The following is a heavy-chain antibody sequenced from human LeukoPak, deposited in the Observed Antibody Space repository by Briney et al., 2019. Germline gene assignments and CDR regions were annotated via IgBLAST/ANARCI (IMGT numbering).Heavy chain of an antibody. CDR1: GSTFTKYW. CDR3: ARRDMATNTPFDY. J-gene: IGHJ4*02. V-gene: IGHV5-51*01. Sequence: GESLKISCQGSGSTFTKYWIGWVRQTPGKGLECMGIIYPGDSDTRYSPSFQGQVTISADKSIGTAYLQWSSLKASDTAMYYCARRDMATNTPFDYWGQGTLVTVSS. CDR2: IYPGDSDT. D-gene: IGHD5-24*01.